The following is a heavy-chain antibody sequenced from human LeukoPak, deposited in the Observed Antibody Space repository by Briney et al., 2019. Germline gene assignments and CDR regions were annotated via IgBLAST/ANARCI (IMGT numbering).Heavy chain of an antibody. D-gene: IGHD4-11*01. CDR3: TTAPPLRTAVTTNDY. CDR2: IKSKTDGGTT. Sequence: PGGSLRLSCAASGFTFSDAWMSWVRQAPGKGLEWVGRIKSKTDGGTTDYAAPVKGRFTISRDDSKNTLYLQMNSLKTEDTAIYYCTTAPPLRTAVTTNDYWGQGTLVTVSS. J-gene: IGHJ4*02. V-gene: IGHV3-15*01. CDR1: GFTFSDAW.